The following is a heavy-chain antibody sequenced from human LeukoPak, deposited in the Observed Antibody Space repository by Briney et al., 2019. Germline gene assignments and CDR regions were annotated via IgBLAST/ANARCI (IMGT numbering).Heavy chain of an antibody. J-gene: IGHJ4*02. V-gene: IGHV4-59*01. CDR2: IYYSGST. D-gene: IGHD3-10*01. CDR1: GGSISSYY. Sequence: SSETLSLTCTVSGGSISSYYWSWIRQPPGKGLEWIGYIYYSGSTNYNPSLKSRVTISVDTSKNQFSLKLSSVTAADTAVYYCAREQFGFGELYYFDYWGQGTLVTVSS. CDR3: AREQFGFGELYYFDY.